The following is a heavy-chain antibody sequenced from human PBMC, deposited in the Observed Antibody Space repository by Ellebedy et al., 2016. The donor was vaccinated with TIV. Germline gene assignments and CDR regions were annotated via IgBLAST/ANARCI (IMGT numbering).Heavy chain of an antibody. D-gene: IGHD3-22*01. CDR1: GGSISSYY. V-gene: IGHV4-4*07. J-gene: IGHJ5*02. CDR2: IYTSGST. CDR3: ARDIHYYDSSGYLFP. Sequence: SETLSLXXTVSGGSISSYYWSWIRQPAGKGLEWIGRIYTSGSTNYNPSLKSRVTMSVDTSKNQFSLKLSSVTAADTAVYYCARDIHYYDSSGYLFPWGQGTLVTVSS.